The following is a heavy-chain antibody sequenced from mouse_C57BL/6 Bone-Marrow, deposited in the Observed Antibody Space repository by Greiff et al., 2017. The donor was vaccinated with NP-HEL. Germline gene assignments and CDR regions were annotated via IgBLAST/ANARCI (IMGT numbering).Heavy chain of an antibody. CDR1: AYKFSSYW. V-gene: IGHV1-9*01. D-gene: IGHD2-2*01. CDR2: ILPRSGST. CDR3: ASTMVTRAYAMDY. J-gene: IGHJ4*01. Sequence: QVQLQQSGAELMKPGASVKISCKATAYKFSSYWIEWVKQRPGHGLEWIGEILPRSGSTNYNEKFKGKATFTADTSSNTAYMQLNSLTSEDSAVYYCASTMVTRAYAMDYWGQGTSVTFSS.